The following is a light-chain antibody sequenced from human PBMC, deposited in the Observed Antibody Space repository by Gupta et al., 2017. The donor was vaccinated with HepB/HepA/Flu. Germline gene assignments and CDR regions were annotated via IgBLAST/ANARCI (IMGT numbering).Light chain of an antibody. CDR1: SSNIGSNT. Sequence: QSVLTQPPSASGTPGQRVTISCSGSSSNIGSNTVNWYQQLPGPAPKLLIYSNHQRPSGVPDRFSGSKYGTSASLAISGLQSEDEADYYCAAWDDSLNGLYVFGTGTKVTVL. J-gene: IGLJ1*01. CDR3: AAWDDSLNGLYV. CDR2: SNH. V-gene: IGLV1-44*01.